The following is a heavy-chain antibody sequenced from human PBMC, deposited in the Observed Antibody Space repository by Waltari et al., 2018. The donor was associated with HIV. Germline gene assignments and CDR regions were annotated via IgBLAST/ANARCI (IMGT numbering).Heavy chain of an antibody. CDR3: ARLRWNYLTYYYYYGMDV. J-gene: IGHJ6*02. CDR1: GGSISSSSYY. V-gene: IGHV4-39*01. D-gene: IGHD1-7*01. Sequence: QLQLQESGPGLVKPSETLSLTCTVSGGSISSSSYYWGWIRQPPGKGLEWIGSIYYSGSTYYNPSLKSRVTISVDTSKNQFSLKLSSVTAADTAVYYCARLRWNYLTYYYYYGMDVWGQGTTVTVSS. CDR2: IYYSGST.